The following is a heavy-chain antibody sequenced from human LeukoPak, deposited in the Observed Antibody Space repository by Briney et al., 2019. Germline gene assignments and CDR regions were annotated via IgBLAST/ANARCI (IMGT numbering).Heavy chain of an antibody. CDR1: GYHFTTYW. Sequence: GESLQISCQGSGYHFTTYWIAWVRQMPGKGLEWMGIIYPGDSDTRYSPSFQGQVTISADKSICTAFLQWSSLKASDTAMYYCARQQVAYYYYYGMDVWGKGTTVTVSS. V-gene: IGHV5-51*01. CDR2: IYPGDSDT. CDR3: ARQQVAYYYYYGMDV. J-gene: IGHJ6*04. D-gene: IGHD2-15*01.